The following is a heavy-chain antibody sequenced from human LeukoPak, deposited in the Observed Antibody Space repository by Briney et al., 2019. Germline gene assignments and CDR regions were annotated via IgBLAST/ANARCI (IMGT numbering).Heavy chain of an antibody. CDR2: INSDGSST. CDR1: GFTFSSYW. D-gene: IGHD6-13*01. CDR3: ARVHDSSWHRLSY. Sequence: GGSLRLSCAASGFTFSSYWMHWVRQAPGKGLVWVSRINSDGSSTSYADSVKGRFTISRDNAKNTLYLQMNSLRVEDTAVYYCARVHDSSWHRLSYWGQGTPVTVSS. V-gene: IGHV3-74*01. J-gene: IGHJ4*02.